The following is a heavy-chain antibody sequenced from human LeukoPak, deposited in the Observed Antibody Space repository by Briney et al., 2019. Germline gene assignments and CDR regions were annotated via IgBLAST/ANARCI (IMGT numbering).Heavy chain of an antibody. D-gene: IGHD6-6*01. CDR2: IFPGDSDT. CDR1: GYTLTNYW. V-gene: IGHV5-51*01. CDR3: ARRSGTGSSYFDY. J-gene: IGHJ4*02. Sequence: ESPKISCKGSGYTLTNYWIAWVPQMPGKGLGWMGIIFPGDSDTRYSPSFQGQVTISVDKSINTAYLQWSSLKASDTAMYYCARRSGTGSSYFDYWGQGTLVTVSS.